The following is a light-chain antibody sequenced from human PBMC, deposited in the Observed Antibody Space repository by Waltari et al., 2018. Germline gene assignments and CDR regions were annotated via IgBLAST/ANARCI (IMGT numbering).Light chain of an antibody. V-gene: IGLV3-27*01. J-gene: IGLJ3*02. CDR2: KDS. CDR3: YSAADTNREVV. CDR1: VLSKKY. Sequence: SYELTQPSSVSVSPGQTATITCSGDVLSKKYARWLQQQPGQAPVLVIYKDSERPSGIPERFSGSTSGTTVILTITGAHAEDEAVYYCYSAADTNREVVFGGGTKLNVL.